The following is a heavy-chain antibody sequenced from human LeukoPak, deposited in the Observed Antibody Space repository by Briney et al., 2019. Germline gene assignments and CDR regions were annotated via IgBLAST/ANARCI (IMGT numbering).Heavy chain of an antibody. Sequence: ASVKVSCKASGYTFSSYDINWVRQATGQGLEWMGWMNPNSGNTGYAQKFQGRVTMTRNTSISTAYMELSSLRSEDTAVYYCARERVLWFGGRGPWFDPWGQGTLVTVSS. J-gene: IGHJ5*02. CDR1: GYTFSSYD. CDR2: MNPNSGNT. V-gene: IGHV1-8*01. CDR3: ARERVLWFGGRGPWFDP. D-gene: IGHD3-10*01.